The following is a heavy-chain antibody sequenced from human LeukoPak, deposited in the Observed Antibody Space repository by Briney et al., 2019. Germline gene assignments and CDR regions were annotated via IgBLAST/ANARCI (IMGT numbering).Heavy chain of an antibody. V-gene: IGHV4-59*01. CDR3: ARASPILNCGGDCYYFDY. Sequence: SETLSLTCTASGGSISSYYWSWIRQPPGKGLEWIGYIYYSGSTNYNPSLKSRVTISVDTSKNQFSLKLSSVTAADTAVYYCARASPILNCGGDCYYFDYWAREPWSPSPQ. CDR2: IYYSGST. CDR1: GGSISSYY. D-gene: IGHD2-21*02. J-gene: IGHJ4*02.